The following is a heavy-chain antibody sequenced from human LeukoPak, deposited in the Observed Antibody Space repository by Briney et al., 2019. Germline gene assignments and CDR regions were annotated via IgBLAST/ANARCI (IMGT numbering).Heavy chain of an antibody. Sequence: GGSLRLSCAASGFTFSSYGMHWVRQAPGKGLEWVAFIRYDGSNKYYADSVKGRFTISRDNSKNTLYLQMNSLRAEDTAVYYCAKLREWELPDLFDYWGQGTLVTVSS. J-gene: IGHJ4*02. D-gene: IGHD1-26*01. CDR1: GFTFSSYG. CDR2: IRYDGSNK. V-gene: IGHV3-30*02. CDR3: AKLREWELPDLFDY.